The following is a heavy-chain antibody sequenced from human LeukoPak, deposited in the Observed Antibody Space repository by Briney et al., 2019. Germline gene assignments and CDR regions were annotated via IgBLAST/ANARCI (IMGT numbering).Heavy chain of an antibody. Sequence: GGSLRLSCAASGLIVSRNYMSWVRQAPGKGLEWVSVIYGGGSTYYADSVKGRFTISRDNSKNTLYLQMNSLRAEDTAVYYCAPGGNEAFDIWRQGTMVTVS. D-gene: IGHD4-23*01. CDR2: IYGGGST. CDR1: GLIVSRNY. CDR3: APGGNEAFDI. V-gene: IGHV3-53*01. J-gene: IGHJ3*02.